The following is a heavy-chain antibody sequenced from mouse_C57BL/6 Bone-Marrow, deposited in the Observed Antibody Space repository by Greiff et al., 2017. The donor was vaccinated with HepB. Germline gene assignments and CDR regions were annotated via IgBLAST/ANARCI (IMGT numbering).Heavy chain of an antibody. Sequence: QVQLQQPGAELVMPGASVKLSCKASGYTFTSYWMHWVKQRPGQGLEWIGEIDPSDSYTNYYQKIKGKPTLTVDKSSRTASIQLSSLTSEDSAVYYCAREGMHSNSAPWYFDVWGQGTTVTVSS. CDR3: AREGMHSNSAPWYFDV. J-gene: IGHJ1*01. CDR1: GYTFTSYW. D-gene: IGHD2-5*01. V-gene: IGHV1-69*01. CDR2: IDPSDSYT.